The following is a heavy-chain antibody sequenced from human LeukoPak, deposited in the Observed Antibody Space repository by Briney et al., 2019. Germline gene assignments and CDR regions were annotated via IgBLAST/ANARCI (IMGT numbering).Heavy chain of an antibody. D-gene: IGHD3-22*01. V-gene: IGHV3-20*04. CDR2: INWNGGST. Sequence: GGSLRLSCAASGFTFDDYGMSWVRQAPGKGLEWVSGINWNGGSTGYADSVKGRFTISRDNAKNSLYLQMNSLRAEVTALYYCARVLRYDSSGYSSERSYYFDYWGQGTLVTVSS. CDR1: GFTFDDYG. CDR3: ARVLRYDSSGYSSERSYYFDY. J-gene: IGHJ4*02.